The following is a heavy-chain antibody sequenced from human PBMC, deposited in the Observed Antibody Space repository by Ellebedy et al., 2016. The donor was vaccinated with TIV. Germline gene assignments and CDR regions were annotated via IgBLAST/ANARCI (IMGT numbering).Heavy chain of an antibody. CDR2: IDPNSGGT. CDR1: GYTFIGYY. CDR3: ASAVEIPTANY. J-gene: IGHJ4*02. V-gene: IGHV1-2*02. Sequence: AASVKVSCKASGYTFIGYYMHWVRRAPGQGLEWMGWIDPNSGGTNYAQKFQGRVTMTRDTSFSTAYIEVSRLRSDDTAVYYCASAVEIPTANYWGQGTLVTVSS. D-gene: IGHD5-24*01.